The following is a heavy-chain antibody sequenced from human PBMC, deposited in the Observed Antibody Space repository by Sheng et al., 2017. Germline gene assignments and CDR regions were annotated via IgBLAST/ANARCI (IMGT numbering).Heavy chain of an antibody. D-gene: IGHD2-15*01. CDR2: VDPEDGEK. V-gene: IGHV1-69-2*01. J-gene: IGHJ4*02. Sequence: EVQLVQSGAEVKKPGTTVKISCKVSGYTFTDYYINWVRQAPGKGLEWMGLVDPEDGEKIYAEKFQGRATITADTSTDTTYMELSSLKSEDTAVYFCAKRACSDNNCYFDYWGQGTLVTV. CDR1: GYTFTDYY. CDR3: AKRACSDNNCYFDY.